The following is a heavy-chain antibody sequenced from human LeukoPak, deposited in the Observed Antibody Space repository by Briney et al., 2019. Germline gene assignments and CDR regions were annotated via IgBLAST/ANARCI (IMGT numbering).Heavy chain of an antibody. CDR2: ISSSGSTI. D-gene: IGHD3-22*01. J-gene: IGHJ6*02. Sequence: AGGSLRLSCAASGFTFSSYETNWVRQAPGKGLEWVSYISSSGSTIYYADSVKRRFTISRDNAKNSLYLQMNSLRAEDTAVYYCARGDSSGYYYFYYGMDVWGQGTTFTVSS. V-gene: IGHV3-48*03. CDR3: ARGDSSGYYYFYYGMDV. CDR1: GFTFSSYE.